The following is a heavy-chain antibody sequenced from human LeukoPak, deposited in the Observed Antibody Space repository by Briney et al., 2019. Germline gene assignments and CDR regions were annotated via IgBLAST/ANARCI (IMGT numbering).Heavy chain of an antibody. CDR2: IKTDGSEK. D-gene: IGHD3-22*01. Sequence: GGSLRLSCEGSGFTFSNYWMGWVRQAPGKGLQWVANIKTDGSEKYYVDSVKGRFSISRDNAKNSLYLQMNSLRAEDTAVYYCATYSSLNRREFQYWGQGTLLTVSS. CDR3: ATYSSLNRREFQY. V-gene: IGHV3-7*01. CDR1: GFTFSNYW. J-gene: IGHJ1*01.